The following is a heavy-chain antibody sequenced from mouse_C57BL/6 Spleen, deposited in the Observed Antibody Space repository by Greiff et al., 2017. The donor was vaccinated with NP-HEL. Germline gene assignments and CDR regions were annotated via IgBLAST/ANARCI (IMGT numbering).Heavy chain of an antibody. Sequence: QVQLKQPGAELVKPGASVKLSCKASGYTFTSYWMHWVKQRPGQGLEWIGMIHPNSGSTNYNEKVKSKATLTVDKSSSTADMQLSSLTSEDSAVYYCASGYDEGFAYWGQGTLVTVSA. D-gene: IGHD2-2*01. V-gene: IGHV1-64*01. CDR3: ASGYDEGFAY. CDR1: GYTFTSYW. CDR2: IHPNSGST. J-gene: IGHJ3*01.